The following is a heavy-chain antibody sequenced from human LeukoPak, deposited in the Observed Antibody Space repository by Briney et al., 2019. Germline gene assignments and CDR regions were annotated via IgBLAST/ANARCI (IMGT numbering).Heavy chain of an antibody. D-gene: IGHD3-9*01. CDR2: INPNSGGT. CDR3: TRVRLAYDILTGYYSPSYYYMDV. CDR1: GYTFTGCY. J-gene: IGHJ6*03. V-gene: IGHV1-2*02. Sequence: ASVKVSCKASGYTFTGCYMHWVRQAPGQGLEWMGWINPNSGGTNYAQKFQGRVTMTRDTSISTAYMELSRLRSDDTAVYYCTRVRLAYDILTGYYSPSYYYMDVWGKGTTVTVSS.